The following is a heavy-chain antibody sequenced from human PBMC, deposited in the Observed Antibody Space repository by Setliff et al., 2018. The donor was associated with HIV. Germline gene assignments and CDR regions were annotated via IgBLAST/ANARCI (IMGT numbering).Heavy chain of an antibody. CDR1: GYSISSGYY. CDR3: ARECRDGYNCYAFDI. J-gene: IGHJ3*02. Sequence: SETLSLTCAVSGYSISSGYYWGWIRQPPGKGLEWIGSIYHSGITYYNSSLKSRVTISVDTSKNQFSLKLSSVTAADTAVYYCARECRDGYNCYAFDIWGQGTMVTVSS. V-gene: IGHV4-38-2*02. CDR2: IYHSGIT. D-gene: IGHD5-12*01.